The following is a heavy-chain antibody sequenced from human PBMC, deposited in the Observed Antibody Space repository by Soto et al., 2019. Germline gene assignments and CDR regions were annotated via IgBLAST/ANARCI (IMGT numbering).Heavy chain of an antibody. CDR2: ISSSSSYI. J-gene: IGHJ5*02. V-gene: IGHV3-21*01. Sequence: GGSLRLSCAASGFTFSSYSMNWVRQAPGKGLEWVSSISSSSSYIYYAESVKGRFTISRDNAKNSLYLQMNSLRAEDTAVYYCARGPGIVNAHLGKFWFDPWGQGTLVTVSS. D-gene: IGHD2-21*01. CDR3: ARGPGIVNAHLGKFWFDP. CDR1: GFTFSSYS.